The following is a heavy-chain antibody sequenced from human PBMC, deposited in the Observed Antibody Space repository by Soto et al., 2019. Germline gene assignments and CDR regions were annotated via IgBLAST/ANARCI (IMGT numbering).Heavy chain of an antibody. D-gene: IGHD3-22*01. Sequence: GGSLRLSCAASGFTFSSYGIHWVRQAPGKGLEWVAVISYDGSNKYYADSVKGRFTISRDNSKNTLYLQMNSLRAEDTAVYYCAKSGYYDSSGYYLAAEYFQHWGQGTLVTVSS. CDR1: GFTFSSYG. CDR3: AKSGYYDSSGYYLAAEYFQH. J-gene: IGHJ1*01. CDR2: ISYDGSNK. V-gene: IGHV3-30*18.